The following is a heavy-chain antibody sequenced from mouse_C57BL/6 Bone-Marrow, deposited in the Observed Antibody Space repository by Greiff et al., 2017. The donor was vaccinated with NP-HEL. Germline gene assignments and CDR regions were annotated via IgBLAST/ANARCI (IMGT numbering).Heavy chain of an antibody. J-gene: IGHJ4*01. D-gene: IGHD3-3*01. CDR2: INPSTGGT. V-gene: IGHV1-42*01. CDR3: AREGPRYAMDY. Sequence: EVKLQQSGPELVKPGASVKISCKASGYSFTGYYMNWVKQSPEKSLEWIGEINPSTGGTTYNQKFKAKATLTVDKSSSTAYMQLKSLTSEDSAVYYCAREGPRYAMDYWGQGTSVTVSS. CDR1: GYSFTGYY.